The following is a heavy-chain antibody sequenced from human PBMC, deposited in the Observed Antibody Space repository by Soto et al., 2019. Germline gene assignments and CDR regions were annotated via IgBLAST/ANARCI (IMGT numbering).Heavy chain of an antibody. V-gene: IGHV4-39*01. J-gene: IGHJ4*02. Sequence: SETLSLTCTVSGGSISSSSYYWGWIRQPPGKGLEWIGSIYYSGSTYYNPSLKSRVTISVDTSKNQFSLKLSSVTAADTAVYYCARLWGFRHNLYYYDSSGSHFDYWGQGTLVTVSS. CDR1: GGSISSSSYY. CDR3: ARLWGFRHNLYYYDSSGSHFDY. CDR2: IYYSGST. D-gene: IGHD3-22*01.